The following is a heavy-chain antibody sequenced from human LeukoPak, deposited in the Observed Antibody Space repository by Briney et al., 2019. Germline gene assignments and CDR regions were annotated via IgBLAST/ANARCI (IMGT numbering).Heavy chain of an antibody. Sequence: GESLKISCKGSGYSFTSYWIGWVRQMPGKGLEWMGIIYPGDSDTRYSPSFQGQDTISADKSISTAYLQWSSLKASDTAMYYCAREETYDSSGYYYTLDYWGQGTLVTVSS. D-gene: IGHD3-22*01. CDR2: IYPGDSDT. CDR1: GYSFTSYW. CDR3: AREETYDSSGYYYTLDY. V-gene: IGHV5-51*01. J-gene: IGHJ4*02.